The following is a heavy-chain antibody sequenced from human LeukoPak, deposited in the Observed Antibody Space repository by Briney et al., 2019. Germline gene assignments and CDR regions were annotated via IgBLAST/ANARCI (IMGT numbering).Heavy chain of an antibody. CDR3: ARGSGGVGAALHY. V-gene: IGHV3-48*01. CDR1: GFSFSGWS. J-gene: IGHJ4*02. Sequence: GGSLRLSCAASGFSFSGWSMSWVRQAPGKGLESVAYISYKSVIHYRDSVEGRFTISRDNGKSSLYLQMSSLRAEDTAVYYCARGSGGVGAALHYWGQGTLVTVSS. D-gene: IGHD1-26*01. CDR2: ISYKSVI.